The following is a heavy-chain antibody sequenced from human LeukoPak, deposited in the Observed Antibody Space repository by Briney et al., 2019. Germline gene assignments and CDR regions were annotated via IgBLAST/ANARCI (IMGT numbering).Heavy chain of an antibody. Sequence: GGSLRLSCAASGFTFSSYAMSWVRQAPGKGLEWVSAISGSGGSTYYADSVKGRFTISRDNSKNTLYLQMNSLRAEDTAVYYCAKAGIMITFGGVIVLEYYFDYWGRGTLVTVSS. CDR3: AKAGIMITFGGVIVLEYYFDY. D-gene: IGHD3-16*02. CDR2: ISGSGGST. J-gene: IGHJ4*02. V-gene: IGHV3-23*01. CDR1: GFTFSSYA.